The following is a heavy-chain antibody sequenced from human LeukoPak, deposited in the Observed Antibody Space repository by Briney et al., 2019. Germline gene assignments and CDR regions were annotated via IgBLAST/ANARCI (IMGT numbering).Heavy chain of an antibody. CDR3: ARALSSWQYYYYYYYMDV. CDR2: INPNSGGT. CDR1: GYTFTRYD. D-gene: IGHD6-13*01. Sequence: ASVKVSCRASGYTFTRYDINWVRQATGQGLEWMGWINPNSGGTNYAQKFQGRVTMTRDTSISTAYMELSRLRSDDTAVYYCARALSSWQYYYYYYYMDVWGKGTTVTVSS. J-gene: IGHJ6*03. V-gene: IGHV1-2*02.